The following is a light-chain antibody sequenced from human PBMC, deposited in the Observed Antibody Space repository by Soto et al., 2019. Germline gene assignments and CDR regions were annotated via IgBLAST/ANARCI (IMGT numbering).Light chain of an antibody. CDR3: SSYARAKYV. Sequence: QSALTQPASVSGSPGQPITISCTGTSSDVGGYNLVSWYQQHPGKAPKLMIYEGIKRPSGVSDRFSGSKSGNTASLTISGLQAEDEADYYCSSYARAKYVFGTGTKLTVL. CDR1: SSDVGGYNL. V-gene: IGLV2-23*01. CDR2: EGI. J-gene: IGLJ1*01.